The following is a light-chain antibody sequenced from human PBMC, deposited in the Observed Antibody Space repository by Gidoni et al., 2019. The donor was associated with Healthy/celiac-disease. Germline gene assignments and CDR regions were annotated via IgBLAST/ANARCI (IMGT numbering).Light chain of an antibody. J-gene: IGLJ2*01. CDR2: KDS. V-gene: IGLV3-1*01. CDR3: QAWDSSTVV. CDR1: KLGDKY. Sequence: SYELTPPPSVSVSPGQTASITCSGDKLGDKYACWHQQKPGQSPVLVIYKDSKRPSGIPERFAGSNSGNTATLTISGTQAMDEADYYCQAWDSSTVVFGGGTKLTVL.